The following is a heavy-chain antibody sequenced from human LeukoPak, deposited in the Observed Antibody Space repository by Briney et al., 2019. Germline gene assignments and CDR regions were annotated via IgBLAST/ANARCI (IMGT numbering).Heavy chain of an antibody. D-gene: IGHD3-16*02. J-gene: IGHJ4*02. CDR3: ARVGDHVWGSYRSFDY. CDR1: GGSISSGGYY. Sequence: SETLSLTCTVSGGSISSGGYYWSWIRQHPGKGLEWIGYIYYSGSTYYNPSLKSRVTISVDTSKNQFSLKLSSVTAADTAVYYCARVGDHVWGSYRSFDYWGQGTLVTVSS. V-gene: IGHV4-31*03. CDR2: IYYSGST.